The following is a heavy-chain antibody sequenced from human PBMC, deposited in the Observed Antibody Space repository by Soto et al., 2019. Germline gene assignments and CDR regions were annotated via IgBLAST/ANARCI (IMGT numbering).Heavy chain of an antibody. CDR3: ATVVGYCTSGVCYGNWFDP. V-gene: IGHV1-24*01. CDR2: FDPEDGET. Sequence: ASVKVSCKVSGYTLTELSMHWVRQAPGKGLEWMGGFDPEDGETIYAQKFQGRVTMTEDTSTDTAYMELSSLRSEDTAVYYCATVVGYCTSGVCYGNWFDPWGQGTLVTVSS. J-gene: IGHJ5*02. CDR1: GYTLTELS. D-gene: IGHD2-8*01.